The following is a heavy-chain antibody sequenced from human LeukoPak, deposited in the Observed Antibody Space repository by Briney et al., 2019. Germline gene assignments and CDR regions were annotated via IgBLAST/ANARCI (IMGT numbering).Heavy chain of an antibody. Sequence: ASVKVSCKASGYTFTSYAMHWVRQAPGQRLEWMGWINAGNGNTKYSQKFQGRVTITRDTSASTAYMELSSLRSEDTAVYYCARVPTNGDYCGSGSPYYFDYWGQGTLVTVSS. D-gene: IGHD3-10*01. CDR3: ARVPTNGDYCGSGSPYYFDY. J-gene: IGHJ4*02. V-gene: IGHV1-3*01. CDR1: GYTFTSYA. CDR2: INAGNGNT.